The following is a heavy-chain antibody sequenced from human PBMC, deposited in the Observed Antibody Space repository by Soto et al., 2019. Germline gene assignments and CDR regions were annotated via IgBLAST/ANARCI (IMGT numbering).Heavy chain of an antibody. Sequence: QVQLVESGGGLVKPGGSLRLSCAASGFTFSDYYMSWIRQAPGKGLEWVSYISSSSSYTNYADSVKGRFTISRDNAKNSLYLQMNSLRAEDTAVYYCARVVPAAMPPYFDYWGQGTLVTVSS. CDR1: GFTFSDYY. CDR2: ISSSSSYT. CDR3: ARVVPAAMPPYFDY. J-gene: IGHJ4*02. D-gene: IGHD2-2*01. V-gene: IGHV3-11*05.